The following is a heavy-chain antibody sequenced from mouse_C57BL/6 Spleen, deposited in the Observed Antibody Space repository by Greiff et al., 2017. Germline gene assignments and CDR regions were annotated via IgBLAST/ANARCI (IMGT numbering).Heavy chain of an antibody. CDR2: IWRGGST. CDR1: GFSLTSYG. D-gene: IGHD3-3*01. CDR3: AKNEGGTLYAMDY. Sequence: VKVVESGPGLVQPSQSLSITCTVSGFSLTSYGVHWVRQSPGKGLEWLGVIWRGGSTDYNAAFMSRLSITKDNSKSQVFFKMNSLQADDTAIYYCAKNEGGTLYAMDYWGQGTSVTVSS. V-gene: IGHV2-5*01. J-gene: IGHJ4*01.